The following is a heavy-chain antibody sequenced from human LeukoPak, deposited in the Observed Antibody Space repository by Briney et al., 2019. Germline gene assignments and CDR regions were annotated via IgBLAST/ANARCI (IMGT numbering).Heavy chain of an antibody. V-gene: IGHV3-33*01. CDR2: MWYDESHA. D-gene: IGHD7-27*01. CDR3: TRDLGV. J-gene: IGHJ6*02. CDR1: GFTFSNYG. Sequence: PGGSLRLSCAASGFTFSNYGMHWVRQAPGKGLEWVGVMWYDESHAYSGDSVKGRFTISRDNAKNTLYLQMNSLRAEDTAMYYCTRDLGVWGQGTTVTVSS.